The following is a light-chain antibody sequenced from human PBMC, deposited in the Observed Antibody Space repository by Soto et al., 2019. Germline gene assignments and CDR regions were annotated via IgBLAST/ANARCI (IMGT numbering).Light chain of an antibody. CDR1: QDIRTE. V-gene: IGKV1-6*01. J-gene: IGKJ1*01. CDR3: LQDSKYPRT. CDR2: ASS. Sequence: AIQMTQSPSALSASVGDRVTITCRASQDIRTELGWYQQKSGKAPQPLIYASSNLQSGVPSRFSGSGSGTDFTLTINSLQPEDFATYYCLQDSKYPRTFGQGTKVDIK.